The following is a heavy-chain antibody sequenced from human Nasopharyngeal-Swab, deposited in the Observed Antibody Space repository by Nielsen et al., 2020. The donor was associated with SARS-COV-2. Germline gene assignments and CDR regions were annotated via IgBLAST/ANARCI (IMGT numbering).Heavy chain of an antibody. J-gene: IGHJ4*02. Sequence: WIRQPPGKGLVWVSRINSDGSSTTYADSVKGRFTISRDNAKNTLYLQMNSLRAEDTAVYYCARARDGYNPAYWGQGTLVTVSS. D-gene: IGHD5-24*01. CDR3: ARARDGYNPAY. V-gene: IGHV3-74*01. CDR2: INSDGSST.